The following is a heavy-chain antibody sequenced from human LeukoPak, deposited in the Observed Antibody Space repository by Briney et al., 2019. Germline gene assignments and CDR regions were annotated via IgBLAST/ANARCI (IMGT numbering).Heavy chain of an antibody. V-gene: IGHV4-39*01. D-gene: IGHD5/OR15-5a*01. CDR1: GGSISSSFYY. CDR2: INYSGNT. J-gene: IGHJ4*02. CDR3: VRRRFLRGPDVVNPFDY. Sequence: SGTLSLTCTVSGGSISSSFYYWGWIRQPPGKGLEGIGRINYSGNTYYNPSLKSRVTISVDTSKNQFSLKLSSVTAADTAVYYCVRRRFLRGPDVVNPFDYWGQGTLVTVSS.